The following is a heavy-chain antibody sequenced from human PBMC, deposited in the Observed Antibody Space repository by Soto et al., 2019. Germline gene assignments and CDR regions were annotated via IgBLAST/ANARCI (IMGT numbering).Heavy chain of an antibody. CDR1: GYNFHTYW. J-gene: IGHJ6*02. Sequence: GESLKISCKGSGYNFHTYWIAWVRQMPGKGLEWMGFIYPHDSDTRYSPSFRGQVTISAGKSINTAYLQWTSLKASDTAIYFCARPTDYHYGMQVWGQGTTVTVSS. CDR2: IYPHDSDT. D-gene: IGHD4-17*01. CDR3: ARPTDYHYGMQV. V-gene: IGHV5-51*01.